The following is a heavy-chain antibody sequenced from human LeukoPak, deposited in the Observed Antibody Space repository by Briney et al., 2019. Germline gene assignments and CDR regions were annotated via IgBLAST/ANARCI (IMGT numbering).Heavy chain of an antibody. CDR1: GGSISSYY. Sequence: KPSETLSLTCTVSGGSISSYYWSWIRQPPVKGLEWIGYIYYGGSTNYNPSLKSRVTISVDTSKNQFSLKLSSVTAADTAVYYCARDPIIQLWNLAGYFGGRGFDPWGQGTLVTVSS. J-gene: IGHJ5*02. CDR2: IYYGGST. V-gene: IGHV4-59*01. D-gene: IGHD5-18*01. CDR3: ARDPIIQLWNLAGYFGGRGFDP.